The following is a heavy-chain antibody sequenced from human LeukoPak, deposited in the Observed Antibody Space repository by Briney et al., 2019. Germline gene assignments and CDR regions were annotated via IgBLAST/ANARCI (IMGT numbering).Heavy chain of an antibody. Sequence: GGSLRLSCAASGFVFSNSWMYWVRQTPGKGLVWVSRINIDGSMVDYADSAKGRFTISRDNAKDTLFLQMNSLRVDDTAVYYCARRAIYYRDWFAPWGQGVPVIVPS. J-gene: IGHJ5*02. CDR2: INIDGSMV. D-gene: IGHD1-26*01. CDR3: ARRAIYYRDWFAP. CDR1: GFVFSNSW. V-gene: IGHV3-74*01.